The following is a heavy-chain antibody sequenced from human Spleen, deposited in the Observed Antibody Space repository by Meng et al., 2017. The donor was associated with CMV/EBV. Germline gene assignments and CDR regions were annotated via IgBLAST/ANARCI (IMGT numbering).Heavy chain of an antibody. Sequence: GESLKISCVASGFTFSNYAMSWVRQAPGKGLEWVSDISGSGGNTYSADSVKGRFTISRDDSRDTLYLQMNSLRTEDTAVYYCAKDTGQLVWDDAFDIWGQGTMVTVSS. D-gene: IGHD6-6*01. CDR1: GFTFSNYA. CDR2: ISGSGGNT. CDR3: AKDTGQLVWDDAFDI. J-gene: IGHJ3*02. V-gene: IGHV3-23*01.